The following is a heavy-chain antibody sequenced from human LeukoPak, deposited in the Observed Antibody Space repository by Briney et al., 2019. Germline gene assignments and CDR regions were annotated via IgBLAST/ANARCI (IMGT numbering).Heavy chain of an antibody. D-gene: IGHD3-16*02. Sequence: PGGSLRLSCAASGFTLGSYWMAWVRQAPGKELEWVATTKDDGSQKYYVDSVKGRFTISRDNAKNSLYLQMNSLRAEDTAVYYCASGLSIPFFDYWGQGTLVTVSS. CDR2: TKDDGSQK. J-gene: IGHJ4*02. CDR3: ASGLSIPFFDY. CDR1: GFTLGSYW. V-gene: IGHV3-7*01.